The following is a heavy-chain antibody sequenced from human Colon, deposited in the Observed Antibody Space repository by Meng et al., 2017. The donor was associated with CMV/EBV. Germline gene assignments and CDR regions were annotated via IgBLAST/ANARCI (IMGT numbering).Heavy chain of an antibody. CDR2: INPNSGGT. CDR1: GYSFTDYY. J-gene: IGHJ1*01. D-gene: IGHD5-18*01. V-gene: IGHV1-2*02. Sequence: ASVKVSCKTSGYSFTDYYIHWVRQAPGQGLEWMGWINPNSGGTARARKFQGRVTLTRDTSTNTAYMELRSLRSDDTALYYCARPTSPSYSDFVLVWGQGTLVPSPQ. CDR3: ARPTSPSYSDFVLV.